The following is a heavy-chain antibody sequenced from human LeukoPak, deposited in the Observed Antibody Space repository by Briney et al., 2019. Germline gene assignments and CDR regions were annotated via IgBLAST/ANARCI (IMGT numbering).Heavy chain of an antibody. Sequence: SETLSLTCTVSGGSISSYYWSWIRQPPGKGLEWIGYIFYSGSTNYNPSLKSRVTISVDTSKNQFSLKLSSVTAADTAVYYCASSLRYCSSTSCSYYFDYWGQGTLVTVSS. J-gene: IGHJ4*02. CDR2: IFYSGST. V-gene: IGHV4-59*01. CDR3: ASSLRYCSSTSCSYYFDY. CDR1: GGSISSYY. D-gene: IGHD2-2*01.